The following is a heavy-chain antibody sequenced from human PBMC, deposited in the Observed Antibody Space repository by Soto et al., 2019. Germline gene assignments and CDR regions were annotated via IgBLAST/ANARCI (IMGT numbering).Heavy chain of an antibody. CDR2: ISAYNGNT. D-gene: IGHD6-19*01. Sequence: ASVKVSCKASGYTFTSYGISWVRQAPGQGLEWMGWISAYNGNTKYAQKFQGRVTMTTDPSTSTVFMDLRTLRSDDTAVYYCATALGSSGWFDYWGQGTLVTVSS. J-gene: IGHJ4*02. CDR3: ATALGSSGWFDY. V-gene: IGHV1-18*01. CDR1: GYTFTSYG.